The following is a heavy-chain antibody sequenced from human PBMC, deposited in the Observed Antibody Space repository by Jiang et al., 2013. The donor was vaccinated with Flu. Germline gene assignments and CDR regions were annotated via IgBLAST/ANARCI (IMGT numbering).Heavy chain of an antibody. Sequence: HWVRQAPGQGLEWMGMINPSSGTTNYAQKFQGRVTMTRDTSTRTVHMELSSLRSEDTAVYYCARVSDDYGDYYFDHWGQGALVTVSS. V-gene: IGHV1-46*01. J-gene: IGHJ4*02. CDR2: INPSSGTT. D-gene: IGHD4-17*01. CDR3: ARVSDDYGDYYFDH.